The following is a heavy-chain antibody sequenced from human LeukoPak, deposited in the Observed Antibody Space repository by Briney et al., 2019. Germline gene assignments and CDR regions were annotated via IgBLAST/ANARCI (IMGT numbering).Heavy chain of an antibody. CDR1: GGSFSGYY. D-gene: IGHD3-10*01. CDR3: ARGRLITMVRGVIPFDY. J-gene: IGHJ4*02. V-gene: IGHV4-34*01. CDR2: MRQCESP. Sequence: SAPLSLTCAVYGGSFSGYYGSWIRQPPGKGREWIGEMRQCESPNYNPSLKSRVTISVDTSKNQFSLKVTSVTAADTAVYYCARGRLITMVRGVIPFDYWGQGTLVTVSS.